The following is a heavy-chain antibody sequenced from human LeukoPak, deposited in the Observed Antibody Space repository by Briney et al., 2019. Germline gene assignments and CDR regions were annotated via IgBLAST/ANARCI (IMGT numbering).Heavy chain of an antibody. CDR1: GGSISSGGYY. D-gene: IGHD5-18*01. Sequence: SETLSLTCTVSGGSISSGGYYWSWIRQHPGKGLEWIGYIYYSGSTYYNPSLKSRVTISVDTSKNQFSLKLSSVTAADTAVYYRARVVHPGGYSYGTNFDYWGQGTLVTVSS. CDR2: IYYSGST. J-gene: IGHJ4*02. V-gene: IGHV4-31*03. CDR3: ARVVHPGGYSYGTNFDY.